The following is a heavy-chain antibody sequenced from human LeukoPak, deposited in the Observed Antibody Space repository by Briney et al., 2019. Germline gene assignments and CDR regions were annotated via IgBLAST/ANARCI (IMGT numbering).Heavy chain of an antibody. CDR3: VRQGGYSHGSVLGH. J-gene: IGHJ4*02. CDR2: TYYRGST. CDR1: GGSVSSSNYY. Sequence: SETLSLTCTVSGGSVSSSNYYWGWIRQPPGKGREWIGSTYYRGSTEHNPSLKSRVTISVDTSKNQFSLKLSSVTAADTAVYYCVRQGGYSHGSVLGHWGQGTLVTVSS. V-gene: IGHV4-39*01. D-gene: IGHD5-18*01.